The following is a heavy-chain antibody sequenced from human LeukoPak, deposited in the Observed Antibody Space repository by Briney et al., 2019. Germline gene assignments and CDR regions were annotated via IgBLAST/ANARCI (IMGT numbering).Heavy chain of an antibody. CDR1: GYTFTGYY. CDR3: AREAKRPGYSSSWYGPKIKPFDP. CDR2: INPNSGGT. J-gene: IGHJ5*02. D-gene: IGHD6-13*01. Sequence: ASVNVSCKASGYTFTGYYMHWVRQAPGQGLEWMGWINPNSGGTHYAQKFQGRVTKTRDTSISAAYMELSRLRSDDTAVYYCAREAKRPGYSSSWYGPKIKPFDPWGQGTLVTVSS. V-gene: IGHV1-2*02.